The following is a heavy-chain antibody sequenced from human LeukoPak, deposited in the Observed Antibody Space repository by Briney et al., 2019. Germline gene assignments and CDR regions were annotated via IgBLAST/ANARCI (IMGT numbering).Heavy chain of an antibody. Sequence: GGSLRLSCAASGLSFSGSAMHWVRQASGRGLEWLGRIRSKANSYVTAYAASVNGRFIISRDDLRNTAYLQMNSLQTEDTAVYYCTRHSDKYCSGAGCYVYNFYGMDVWGQGATVTVSS. V-gene: IGHV3-73*01. CDR1: GLSFSGSA. CDR2: IRSKANSYVT. CDR3: TRHSDKYCSGAGCYVYNFYGMDV. J-gene: IGHJ6*02. D-gene: IGHD2-15*01.